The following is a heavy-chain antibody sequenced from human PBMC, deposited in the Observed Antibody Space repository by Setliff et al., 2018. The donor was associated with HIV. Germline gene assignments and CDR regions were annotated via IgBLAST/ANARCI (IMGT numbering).Heavy chain of an antibody. J-gene: IGHJ5*02. D-gene: IGHD3-16*01. CDR3: ATAGGRSWFDP. Sequence: GASVKVSCKPSGYTFTNYDINWVRQAAGQGLEWMGWISGFNGNTKYAQSFQDRVAMTTETATSTAYMELNSLRSDDTAVYYCATAGGRSWFDPWGPGTLVTVSS. CDR1: GYTFTNYD. CDR2: ISGFNGNT. V-gene: IGHV1-18*01.